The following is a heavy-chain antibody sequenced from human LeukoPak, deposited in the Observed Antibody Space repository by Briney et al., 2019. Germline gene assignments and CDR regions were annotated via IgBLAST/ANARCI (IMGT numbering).Heavy chain of an antibody. D-gene: IGHD2-15*01. CDR1: GGAISSYY. CDR2: IYYSGST. Sequence: SETLSLTCTVSGGAISSYYWSWIRQPPGKGLEWIGYIYYSGSTYYNPSLKSRITISVDTSENRFSLKLSSVTATDTAVYYCARDCSGGSCYGAFDIWGQGTMVTVSS. J-gene: IGHJ3*02. CDR3: ARDCSGGSCYGAFDI. V-gene: IGHV4-59*12.